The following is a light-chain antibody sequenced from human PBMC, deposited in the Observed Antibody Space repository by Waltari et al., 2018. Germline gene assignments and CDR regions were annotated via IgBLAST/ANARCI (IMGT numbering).Light chain of an antibody. CDR2: SNS. Sequence: QSALTQPPSASGTPGPRVAISCSGTFPNIGKKPVNWYQQVPRTAPKLLISSNSERPSGVPDRFSGSKSGTSASLAISGLQSEDEADYFCAAWDDSLTTYVFGTGTKVTVL. V-gene: IGLV1-44*01. CDR1: FPNIGKKP. CDR3: AAWDDSLTTYV. J-gene: IGLJ1*01.